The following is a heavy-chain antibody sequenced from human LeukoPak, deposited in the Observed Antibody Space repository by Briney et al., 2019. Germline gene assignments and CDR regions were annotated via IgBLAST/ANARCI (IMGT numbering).Heavy chain of an antibody. D-gene: IGHD6-19*01. J-gene: IGHJ4*02. CDR3: ASVAVAGYFDS. Sequence: GGSLRLSCAASGFTFSSYNMNWVRQAPGKGLEWVSSISSGSSYIYYADSVKGRFTISRDNAKNSLYLQMNSLRAEDTAVYYCASVAVAGYFDSWGQGTLVTVSS. CDR1: GFTFSSYN. CDR2: ISSGSSYI. V-gene: IGHV3-21*01.